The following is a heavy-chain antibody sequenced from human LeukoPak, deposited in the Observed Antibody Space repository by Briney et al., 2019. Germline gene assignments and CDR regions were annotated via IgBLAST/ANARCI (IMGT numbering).Heavy chain of an antibody. J-gene: IGHJ4*02. CDR1: GYTFTSYW. Sequence: ALVKGSCKGSGYTFTSYWISRVRKGPGQGLGWMGWISAYNGNTNYVQKLQGRVTLTVVTSTSTAYMELMSLRSDDTAVYYCARVAYYYDSSGRVAFFDYWGQGTLVTVSS. D-gene: IGHD3-22*01. V-gene: IGHV1-18*01. CDR3: ARVAYYYDSSGRVAFFDY. CDR2: ISAYNGNT.